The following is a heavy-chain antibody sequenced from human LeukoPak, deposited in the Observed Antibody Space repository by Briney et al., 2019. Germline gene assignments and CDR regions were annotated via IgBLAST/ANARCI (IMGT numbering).Heavy chain of an antibody. V-gene: IGHV3-23*01. D-gene: IGHD5-12*01. Sequence: PGGSLRLSCAASGFTFSSYAMSWVRQAPGKGLEWVSAISGNGGSTYYADSVKGRFTISRDNSKNTLYLQMNSLRAEDTAVYYCAKVMVATITMPPYYFDYWGQGTLVTVSS. CDR2: ISGNGGST. CDR1: GFTFSSYA. CDR3: AKVMVATITMPPYYFDY. J-gene: IGHJ4*02.